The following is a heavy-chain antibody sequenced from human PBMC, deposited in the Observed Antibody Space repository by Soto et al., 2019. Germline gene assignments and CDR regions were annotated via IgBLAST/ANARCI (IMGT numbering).Heavy chain of an antibody. D-gene: IGHD2-2*01. V-gene: IGHV1-69*04. CDR2: VIPILGMA. CDR3: ARGGAVVVPGAVDRHNWFDP. J-gene: IGHJ5*02. CDR1: GGTFSSYS. Sequence: ASVRVSCKASGGTFSSYSFSWVRQAPGQGLEWMGRVIPILGMANYAQKFQGRVTITADKSTSTVYMELSSLRSEDTAVYYCARGGAVVVPGAVDRHNWFDPWGQGTLVTVSS.